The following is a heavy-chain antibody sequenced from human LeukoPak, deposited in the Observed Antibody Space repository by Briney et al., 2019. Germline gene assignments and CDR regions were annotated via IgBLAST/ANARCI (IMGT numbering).Heavy chain of an antibody. Sequence: GGSLRLSCAASGFTFSSYSMNWVRQAPGKGLEWVSSISSSSSYIYYADSVKGRFTISRDNAKNSLYLQMNSLRAEDTAVYYCARARACSGGSCYSGFDYWGQGTLVTVSS. V-gene: IGHV3-21*04. CDR3: ARARACSGGSCYSGFDY. D-gene: IGHD2-15*01. CDR1: GFTFSSYS. CDR2: ISSSSSYI. J-gene: IGHJ4*02.